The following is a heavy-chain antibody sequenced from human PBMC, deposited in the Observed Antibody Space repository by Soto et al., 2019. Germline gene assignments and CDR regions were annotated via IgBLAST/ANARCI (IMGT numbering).Heavy chain of an antibody. CDR3: ARRPIMEWFEDYYYGMDV. Sequence: GESLKISCKGSGYRFTSYWISWVRQMPGKGLEWMGRIDPSDSYTNYSPSFQGHVTISADKSISTAYLQWSSLKASDTAMYYCARRPIMEWFEDYYYGMDVWGQGTTVTVSS. D-gene: IGHD3-3*01. CDR2: IDPSDSYT. CDR1: GYRFTSYW. J-gene: IGHJ6*02. V-gene: IGHV5-10-1*01.